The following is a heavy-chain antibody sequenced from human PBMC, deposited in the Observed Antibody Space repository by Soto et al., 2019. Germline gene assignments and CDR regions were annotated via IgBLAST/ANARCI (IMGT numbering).Heavy chain of an antibody. Sequence: ASVKVSCKASGYTFTSYGISWVRQAPGQGLEWMGWISAYNGNTNYAQKLQGRVTMTTDTSTSTAYMELRSLRSDDTAVYYCARDRADIGVVPAAMTSDWFDPWGQGTLVTVSS. CDR1: GYTFTSYG. V-gene: IGHV1-18*01. CDR3: ARDRADIGVVPAAMTSDWFDP. J-gene: IGHJ5*02. CDR2: ISAYNGNT. D-gene: IGHD2-2*01.